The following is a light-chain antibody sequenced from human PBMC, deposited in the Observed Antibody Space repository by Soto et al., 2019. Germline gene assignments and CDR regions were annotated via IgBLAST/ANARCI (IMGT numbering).Light chain of an antibody. J-gene: IGLJ2*01. CDR1: SSNIGAGYD. CDR2: NNH. Sequence: QTVVTQPPSVSGAPGQSVTISCTGTSSNIGAGYDIHWYQQPPGTAPKLVIYNNHNRPSGVPDRFSGSKSGTSGSLAITGLQAEDEADYFCQSYDGTLTGVIFGGGTKLTVV. CDR3: QSYDGTLTGVI. V-gene: IGLV1-40*01.